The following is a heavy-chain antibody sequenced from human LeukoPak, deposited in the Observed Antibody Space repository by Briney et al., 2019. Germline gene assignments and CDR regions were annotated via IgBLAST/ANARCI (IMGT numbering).Heavy chain of an antibody. CDR3: AKDREKYSGVAFDI. J-gene: IGHJ3*02. Sequence: GGSLRLSCAASGFTFSSYGMHWVRQAPGKGLEWVAFIRYDGSNKYYADSVKGRFTISRDNSKNTLYLQMNSLRAEDTAVYYCAKDREKYSGVAFDIWGQGTMVTVSS. CDR1: GFTFSSYG. V-gene: IGHV3-30*02. CDR2: IRYDGSNK. D-gene: IGHD2-21*01.